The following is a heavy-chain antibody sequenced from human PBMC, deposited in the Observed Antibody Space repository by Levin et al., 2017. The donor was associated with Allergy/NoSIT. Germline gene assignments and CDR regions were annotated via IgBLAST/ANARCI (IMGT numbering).Heavy chain of an antibody. D-gene: IGHD4-23*01. Sequence: MSSETLSLTCTVSGGSISSSSYYWGWIRQPPGKGLEWIGSIYYSGSTYYNPSLKSRVTISVDTSKNQFSLKLSSVTAADTAVYYCARDSGHENTVVTPYYWGQGTLVTVSS. CDR2: IYYSGST. V-gene: IGHV4-39*07. CDR1: GGSISSSSYY. CDR3: ARDSGHENTVVTPYY. J-gene: IGHJ4*02.